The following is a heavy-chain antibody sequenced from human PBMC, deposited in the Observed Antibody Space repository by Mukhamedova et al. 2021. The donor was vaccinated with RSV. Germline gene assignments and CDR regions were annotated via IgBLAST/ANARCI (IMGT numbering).Heavy chain of an antibody. V-gene: IGHV3-11*06. D-gene: IGHD3-22*01. CDR3: ARERGLIVGTTYIDY. Sequence: AEYMGGRFTISRDNAKNSLYLQMNSLGAEDTVVYYCARERGLIVGTTYIDYWGQGTLVTVSS. J-gene: IGHJ4*02.